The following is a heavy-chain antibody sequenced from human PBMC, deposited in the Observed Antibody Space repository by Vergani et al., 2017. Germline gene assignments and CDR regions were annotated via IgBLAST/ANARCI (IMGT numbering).Heavy chain of an antibody. CDR1: GGTFSSYA. CDR2: IIPILGIA. J-gene: IGHJ6*02. D-gene: IGHD3-10*01. V-gene: IGHV1-69*04. CDR3: ATDAPRSYYYYGMDV. Sequence: QVQLVQSGAEVKKPGSSVTVSCKASGGTFSSYAISWVRQAPGQGLEWMGRIIPILGIANYAQKFQGRVTITADKSTSTAYMELSSLRSEDTAVYYCATDAPRSYYYYGMDVWGQGTTVTVSS.